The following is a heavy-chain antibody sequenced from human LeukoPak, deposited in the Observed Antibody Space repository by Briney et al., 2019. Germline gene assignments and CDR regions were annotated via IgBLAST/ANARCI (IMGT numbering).Heavy chain of an antibody. CDR3: ARVDGDDGSGSYYTNQPDY. V-gene: IGHV1-18*01. CDR2: ISAYNGNT. Sequence: GASVKVSCKASGYTFTSYGISWVRQAPGQGLEWMGWISAYNGNTNYAQKLQGRVTMTTDTSTSTAYMELRSLRSDDTAVYYCARVDGDDGSGSYYTNQPDYWGQGTLVTVSS. J-gene: IGHJ4*02. CDR1: GYTFTSYG. D-gene: IGHD3-10*01.